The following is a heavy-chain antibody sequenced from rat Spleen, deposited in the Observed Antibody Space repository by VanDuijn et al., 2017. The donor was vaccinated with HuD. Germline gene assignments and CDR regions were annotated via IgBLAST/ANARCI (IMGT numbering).Heavy chain of an antibody. V-gene: IGHV5-22*01. CDR3: ARRCYNNYWYFDF. D-gene: IGHD1-10*01. CDR2: ISYEGRST. Sequence: EVQLVESGGGLVQPGRSLKLSCTASGFTLSDYYMAWVRQAPKKGLEWVASISYEGRSTYYGDSVKGRFTISRDNAKSTLYLQMNSLRSEDTATYYCARRCYNNYWYFDFWGPGTMVTVSS. J-gene: IGHJ1*01. CDR1: GFTLSDYY.